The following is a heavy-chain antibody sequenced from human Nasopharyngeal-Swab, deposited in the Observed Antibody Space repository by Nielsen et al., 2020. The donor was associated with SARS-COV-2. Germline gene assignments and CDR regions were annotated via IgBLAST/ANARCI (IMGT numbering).Heavy chain of an antibody. CDR2: INSKTDGGTT. D-gene: IGHD2-21*02. Sequence: VCLAPGYGTEWVGRINSKTDGGTTDYAAPVKGRFTISRDDSKNTLYLQMNSLKTEDTAVYYCTTDLAYCGGDCYSPYYYGMDVWGQGTTVTVSS. V-gene: IGHV3-15*01. CDR3: TTDLAYCGGDCYSPYYYGMDV. J-gene: IGHJ6*02.